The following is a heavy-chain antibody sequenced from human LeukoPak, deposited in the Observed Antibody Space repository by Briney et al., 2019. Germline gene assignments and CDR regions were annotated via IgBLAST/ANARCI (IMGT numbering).Heavy chain of an antibody. CDR2: INHSGST. V-gene: IGHV4-34*01. D-gene: IGHD5-12*01. Sequence: SETLSLTCAVYGGSFSGYYWSWIRQPPGKGLEWIGEINHSGSTNYNPSLKSRVTISVDTSKNQFSLKLSSVTVADTAVYYCASRIVPSSDFDYWGQGILVTVSS. J-gene: IGHJ4*02. CDR1: GGSFSGYY. CDR3: ASRIVPSSDFDY.